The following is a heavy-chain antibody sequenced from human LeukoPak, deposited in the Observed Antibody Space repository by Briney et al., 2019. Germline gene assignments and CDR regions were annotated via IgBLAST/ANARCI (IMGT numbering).Heavy chain of an antibody. J-gene: IGHJ4*02. CDR1: GFTFSSYA. D-gene: IGHD5-12*01. CDR2: ISGSGGST. CDR3: ANSQVATSMGGFGY. V-gene: IGHV3-23*01. Sequence: QPGGSLRLSCAASGFTFSSYAMSWVRQAPGKGLEWVSAISGSGGSTYYADSVKGRFTISRDNSKNTLYLQMNSLRAEDTAVYYCANSQVATSMGGFGYWGQGTLVTVSS.